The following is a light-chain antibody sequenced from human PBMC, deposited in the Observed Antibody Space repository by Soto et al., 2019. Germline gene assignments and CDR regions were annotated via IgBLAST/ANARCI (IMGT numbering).Light chain of an antibody. Sequence: QSALTQLASVSGSLGQSITISCTGTSSDVGSYNLVSWYQQHPGKAPKLMIYEGSKRPSGVSNRFSGSKSGNTASLTISGLQAEDEADYYCCSYAGSNWVFGGGTKLTVL. CDR3: CSYAGSNWV. J-gene: IGLJ3*02. CDR2: EGS. V-gene: IGLV2-23*01. CDR1: SSDVGSYNL.